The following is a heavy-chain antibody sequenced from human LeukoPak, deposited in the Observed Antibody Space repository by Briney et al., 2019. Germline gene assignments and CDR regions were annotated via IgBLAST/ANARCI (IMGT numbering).Heavy chain of an antibody. D-gene: IGHD6-19*01. V-gene: IGHV3-30-3*01. CDR1: GFTFSTYA. CDR2: ISYDGSNK. J-gene: IGHJ4*02. Sequence: GRSLRLSCAASGFTFSTYAMHWVRQAPGKGLEWVAVISYDGSNKYYADSVKGRFTISRDNSKNTLYLQMNSLRAEDTAVYYCARSGPLRVGAVAGTPEKKPAFNYFDYWGQGTLVTVSS. CDR3: ARSGPLRVGAVAGTPEKKPAFNYFDY.